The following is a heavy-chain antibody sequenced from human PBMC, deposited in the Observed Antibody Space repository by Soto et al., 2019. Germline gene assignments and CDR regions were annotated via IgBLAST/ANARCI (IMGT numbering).Heavy chain of an antibody. CDR3: AKGDGRIVPRNFDY. D-gene: IGHD2-2*01. V-gene: IGHV3-23*01. CDR1: GFTFSSYA. J-gene: IGHJ4*02. CDR2: ISSGGGSP. Sequence: PGGSLRLSCAASGFTFSSYAMNWVRQAPGKGLEWVSAISSGGGSPYYADSVKGRFTISRDNSKNTLYLQMNDLRAEDTAVYFCAKGDGRIVPRNFDYWGQGTLVTVSS.